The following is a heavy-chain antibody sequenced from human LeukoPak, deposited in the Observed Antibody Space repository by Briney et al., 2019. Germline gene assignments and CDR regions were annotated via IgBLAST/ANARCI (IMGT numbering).Heavy chain of an antibody. J-gene: IGHJ4*02. V-gene: IGHV3-74*01. D-gene: IGHD3-22*01. CDR1: GFTFSSYW. CDR2: INSDGSST. CDR3: ARGPYYYDSSSYYFY. Sequence: GGSLRLSCAASGFTFSSYWMHRVRQAPGKGLVWVSRINSDGSSTSYADSVKGLFTISRDNAKNTLNLQMNSLRAEDTAVYYCARGPYYYDSSSYYFYWGQGTLVTVSS.